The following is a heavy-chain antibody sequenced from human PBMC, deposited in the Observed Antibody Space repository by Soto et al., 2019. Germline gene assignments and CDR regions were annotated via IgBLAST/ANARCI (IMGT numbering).Heavy chain of an antibody. J-gene: IGHJ4*02. V-gene: IGHV4-31*03. CDR1: GGSISSGGYY. CDR3: ARDRPDEDTAMGGVGYFDY. CDR2: IYYSGST. D-gene: IGHD5-18*01. Sequence: QVQLQESGPGLVKPSQTLSLTCTVSGGSISSGGYYWSWIRQHPGKGLEWIGYIYYSGSTYYNPSLKSRVTISVDTSKNQFSLKLSSVTAADTAVYYCARDRPDEDTAMGGVGYFDYWGQGSLVTGSS.